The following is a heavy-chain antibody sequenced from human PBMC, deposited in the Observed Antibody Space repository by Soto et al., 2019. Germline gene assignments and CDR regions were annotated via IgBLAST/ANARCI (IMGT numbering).Heavy chain of an antibody. V-gene: IGHV1-69*12. J-gene: IGHJ6*02. CDR2: IIPIFGTP. CDR1: GGTFSSYA. Sequence: QVQLVQSGAEVKKPGSSVKVSCKASGGTFSSYAISWVRQAPGQGLEWMGGIIPIFGTPNYAQKFQGRVTITADESTSTADMELSSLRSEDTAVYYCASSRKDYYYYGMDVWGQGTKVTVSS. CDR3: ASSRKDYYYYGMDV.